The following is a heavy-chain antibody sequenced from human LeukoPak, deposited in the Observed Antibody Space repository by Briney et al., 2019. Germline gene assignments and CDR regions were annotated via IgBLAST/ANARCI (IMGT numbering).Heavy chain of an antibody. CDR2: IYDRGIT. J-gene: IGHJ4*02. CDR1: GGSISSYY. V-gene: IGHV4-59*01. Sequence: SETLSLTCTVSGGSISSYYWSWIRQPPGKGLEGIGNIYDRGITKYNPSLKSRVTISVDTSKNQFSLRLSSVTAADTAVYYCARGRTFDNWGQGTLVTVSS. CDR3: ARGRTFDN.